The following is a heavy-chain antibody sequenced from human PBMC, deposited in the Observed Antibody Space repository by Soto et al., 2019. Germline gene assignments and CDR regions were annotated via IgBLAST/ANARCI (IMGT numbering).Heavy chain of an antibody. CDR1: GGSIGHYY. V-gene: IGHV4-59*01. CDR3: ARGPPVLRYFDWSNWFDP. D-gene: IGHD3-9*01. CDR2: VYHTGTT. J-gene: IGHJ5*02. Sequence: PSETLSLTCTVSGGSIGHYYWSWIRRPPGRGLQWIGYVYHTGTTTYSPSLKSRVTISVDTSKNQVSLRLNSVTAADTAVYYCARGPPVLRYFDWSNWFDPWGQGTLVTVSS.